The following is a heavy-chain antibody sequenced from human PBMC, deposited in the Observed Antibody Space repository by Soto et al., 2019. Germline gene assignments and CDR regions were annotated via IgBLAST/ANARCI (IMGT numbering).Heavy chain of an antibody. CDR1: GFSLSRKGMS. CDR2: IDWEEEK. J-gene: IGHJ4*02. Sequence: SGPTLVNPQQTLILTCAFSGFSLSRKGMSVSWIRQPPGKALEFLALIDWEEEKFYSPSLRTRLTVSKDTSKSQVVLTLTNVDHVDTATYYCTRSTNWNYEYYFDYWGQGTLVTVSS. D-gene: IGHD1-7*01. CDR3: TRSTNWNYEYYFDY. V-gene: IGHV2-70*01.